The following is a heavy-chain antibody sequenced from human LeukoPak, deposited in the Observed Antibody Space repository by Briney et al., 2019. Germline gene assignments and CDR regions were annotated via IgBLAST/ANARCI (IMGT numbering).Heavy chain of an antibody. CDR2: IIPIFGTA. J-gene: IGHJ4*02. V-gene: IGHV1-69*13. CDR3: ARGPKRTDIVVVVAATPFDY. Sequence: SVKVSCKASGGTFSSYAISWVRQAPGQGLEWMGGIIPIFGTANYAQKFQGRVTITADESTSTAYMELSSLRSEDTAVYYCARGPKRTDIVVVVAATPFDYWGQGTLVTVSS. CDR1: GGTFSSYA. D-gene: IGHD2-15*01.